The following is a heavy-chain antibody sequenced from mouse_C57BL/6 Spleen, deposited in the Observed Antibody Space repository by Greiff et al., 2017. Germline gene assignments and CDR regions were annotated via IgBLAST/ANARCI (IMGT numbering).Heavy chain of an antibody. V-gene: IGHV1-69*01. CDR2: IDPSDSYT. J-gene: IGHJ1*03. CDR1: GYTFTSYW. CDR3: TRIDGNYDYWYFDV. Sequence: QVQLQQPGAELVMPGASVKLSCKASGYTFTSYWMHWVKQRPGQGLEWIGEIDPSDSYTNYNQKFKGKSTLTVDKSSSSAYMQLSNLTSAASAVYYSTRIDGNYDYWYFDVWGTGTTVTVSS. D-gene: IGHD2-1*01.